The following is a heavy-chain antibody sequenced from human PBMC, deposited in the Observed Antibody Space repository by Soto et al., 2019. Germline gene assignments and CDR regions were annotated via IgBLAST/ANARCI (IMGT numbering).Heavy chain of an antibody. CDR2: IYSSGTT. CDR1: GVSMISSAYY. D-gene: IGHD2-15*01. V-gene: IGHV4-39*01. CDR3: ARRFCSGGNCYRTNYDYYMDV. Sequence: QPHLQESGPGLVEPSETLSLTCSVSGVSMISSAYYWGWIRQPPGEGLEWIGSIYSSGTTYSNLSLKSRVSMSMDTSKNQFSLNLTSVTAADTAVYFCARRFCSGGNCYRTNYDYYMDVWGKGTSVTVSS. J-gene: IGHJ6*03.